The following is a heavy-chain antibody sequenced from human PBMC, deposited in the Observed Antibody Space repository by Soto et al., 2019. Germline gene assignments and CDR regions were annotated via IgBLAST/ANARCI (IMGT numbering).Heavy chain of an antibody. J-gene: IGHJ4*02. V-gene: IGHV4-59*01. CDR3: ARLSTTYLDY. CDR1: GGSISNYY. CDR2: IYKSGTT. Sequence: SETLPLTCTVSGGSISNYYWSWIRQPPGKGLEWIGYIYKSGTTNYNPSLKSRVTISVDTSKKQFSLKLSSVTAADTAVYYCARLSTTYLDYWGQGTLVTVSS. D-gene: IGHD4-4*01.